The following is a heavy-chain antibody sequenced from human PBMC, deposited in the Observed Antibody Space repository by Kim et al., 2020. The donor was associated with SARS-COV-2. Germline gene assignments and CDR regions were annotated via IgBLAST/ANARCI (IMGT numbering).Heavy chain of an antibody. J-gene: IGHJ4*02. CDR3: ARGITIFGVAIIPPDY. CDR2: ISNNDGTT. CDR1: GFTFSSYV. Sequence: GGSLRLSCAASGFTFSSYVMNWVRQAPGKGLEWVSGISNNDGTTYYAGSVKGRFTISRDNSKNALYLQMNSLRAEDTAVYYCARGITIFGVAIIPPDYWGQGTLVTVSS. D-gene: IGHD3-3*01. V-gene: IGHV3-23*01.